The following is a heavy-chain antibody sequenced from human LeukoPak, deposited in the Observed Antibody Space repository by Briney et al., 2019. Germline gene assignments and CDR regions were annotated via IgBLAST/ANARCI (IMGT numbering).Heavy chain of an antibody. J-gene: IGHJ4*02. Sequence: GGSLRLSCTASGFTFSGYSMNWIRQAPGKGLEWVSSFGTRSTSVYHAGSVKGRFAISRDNAKNSLYLQMNSLRAEDTALYYCAREASEGFDFWGQGTLVTVSS. CDR3: AREASEGFDF. CDR1: GFTFSGYS. D-gene: IGHD5-12*01. CDR2: FGTRSTSV. V-gene: IGHV3-21*01.